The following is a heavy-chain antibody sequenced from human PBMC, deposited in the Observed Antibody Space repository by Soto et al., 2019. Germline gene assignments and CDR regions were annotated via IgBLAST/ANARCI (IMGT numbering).Heavy chain of an antibody. CDR2: ISYDGTTK. CDR1: GFSFSTYG. J-gene: IGHJ4*02. D-gene: IGHD3-16*01. Sequence: GGSLRLSCAASGFSFSTYGMHWVRQAPGKGLEWVAVISYDGTTKTYADSVKGRFTISRDNSNNTLYLQMNSLRPDDTAVYYCANGEGGYYEYSLGYWGQGTLVTVSS. V-gene: IGHV3-30*18. CDR3: ANGEGGYYEYSLGY.